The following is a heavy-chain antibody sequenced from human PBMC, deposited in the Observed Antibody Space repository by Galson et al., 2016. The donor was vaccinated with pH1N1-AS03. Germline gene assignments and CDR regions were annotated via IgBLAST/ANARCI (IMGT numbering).Heavy chain of an antibody. V-gene: IGHV1-18*01. J-gene: IGHJ4*02. CDR2: ISVYTGKT. Sequence: SVKVSCKASGYIFNSYGIAGVRQAPGQGLEWMGWISVYTGKTNYAEKFQERVTMTRQISTTTAYLELRSLRSDDTAVYYCARGGDHASYWGQGTLVTVSS. CDR3: ARGGDHASY. CDR1: GYIFNSYG. D-gene: IGHD3-10*01.